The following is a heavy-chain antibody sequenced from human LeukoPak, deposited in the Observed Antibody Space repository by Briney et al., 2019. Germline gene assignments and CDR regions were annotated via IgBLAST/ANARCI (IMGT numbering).Heavy chain of an antibody. V-gene: IGHV1-18*01. CDR3: ARDAPYYYDSTSSRVHYFDS. Sequence: ASVKVSCRASGYTFTSYGISWVRQAPGQGLEWMGWISVYNGHINYAQNFQGRVTMTTDTSTNTAYMELRNLTSDDTAVYYCARDAPYYYDSTSSRVHYFDSWGPGTLVTVSS. CDR2: ISVYNGHI. J-gene: IGHJ4*02. CDR1: GYTFTSYG. D-gene: IGHD3-22*01.